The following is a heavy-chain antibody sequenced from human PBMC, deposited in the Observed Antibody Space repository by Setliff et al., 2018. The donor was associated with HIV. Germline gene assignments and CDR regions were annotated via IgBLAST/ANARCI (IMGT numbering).Heavy chain of an antibody. D-gene: IGHD3-22*01. CDR3: ARQGYYYDSSGYYSVYYFDY. CDR1: GFTFSSYS. CDR2: ISSSSSTI. Sequence: PGGSLRLSCAASGFTFSSYSMNWVRQAPGKGLEWVSYISSSSSTIYYADSVKGRFTISRDNAKNSLYLQMNSLRAEDTAVHYCARQGYYYDSSGYYSVYYFDYWGQGTLVTVSS. J-gene: IGHJ4*02. V-gene: IGHV3-48*04.